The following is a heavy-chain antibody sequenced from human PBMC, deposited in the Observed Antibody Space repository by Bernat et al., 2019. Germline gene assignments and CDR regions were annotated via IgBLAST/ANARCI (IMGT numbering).Heavy chain of an antibody. Sequence: QLQLQESDPGLVKPSETLSLTCTVSGGSISSSSYYWGWIRQPPGKGLEWIGSIYYSGSTYYNPSLKSRVTISVDTSKNKFSLKMSSVTAAATAVYYCARHPYYYFWGGYYNYYYYGMDVWGQGTTVTVSS. V-gene: IGHV4-39*01. J-gene: IGHJ6*02. CDR1: GGSISSSSYY. CDR3: ARHPYYYFWGGYYNYYYYGMDV. D-gene: IGHD3-3*01. CDR2: IYYSGST.